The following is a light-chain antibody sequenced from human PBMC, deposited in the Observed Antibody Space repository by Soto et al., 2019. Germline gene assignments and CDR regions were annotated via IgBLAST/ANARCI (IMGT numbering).Light chain of an antibody. J-gene: IGKJ1*01. CDR3: QQYGSSRT. Sequence: EIVLTQSPGTLSLSPGERATLSCRASQSVSSSYLAWYQQKPGQAPRLLIYGASSRATGIPDRFSGSASGTDFTLTISRMEPEDFALYYCQQYGSSRTFGQGTKVEIK. V-gene: IGKV3-20*01. CDR1: QSVSSSY. CDR2: GAS.